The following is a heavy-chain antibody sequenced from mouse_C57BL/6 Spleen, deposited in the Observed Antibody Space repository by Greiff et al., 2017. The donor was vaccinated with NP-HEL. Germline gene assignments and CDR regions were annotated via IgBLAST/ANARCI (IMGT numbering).Heavy chain of an antibody. CDR1: GFSLTSYG. Sequence: VKLMESGPGLVAPSQSLSITCTVSGFSLTSYGVSWVRQPPGKGLEWLGVIWGDGSTNYHSALISRLSISKDNSKSQVFLKLNSLQTDDTATYYCAKWGTAQATFAMDYWGQGTSVTVSS. V-gene: IGHV2-3*01. CDR3: AKWGTAQATFAMDY. J-gene: IGHJ4*01. CDR2: IWGDGST. D-gene: IGHD3-2*02.